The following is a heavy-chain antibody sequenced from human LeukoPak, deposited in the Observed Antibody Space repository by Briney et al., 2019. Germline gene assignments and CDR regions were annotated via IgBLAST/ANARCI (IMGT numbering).Heavy chain of an antibody. J-gene: IGHJ4*02. Sequence: GGSLRLSCAASGFTVSTNYMSWVRQAPGKGLEWASTIYSGGSTHYADSVQGRFTISRDNSKNTLYLQMNSLRAEDTAVYYCARGAWFGELPPDYWGQGTLVTVSS. V-gene: IGHV3-66*01. CDR2: IYSGGST. CDR3: ARGAWFGELPPDY. CDR1: GFTVSTNY. D-gene: IGHD3-10*01.